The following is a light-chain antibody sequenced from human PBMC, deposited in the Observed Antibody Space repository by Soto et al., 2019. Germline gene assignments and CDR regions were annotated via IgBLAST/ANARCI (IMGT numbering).Light chain of an antibody. CDR3: FSFTSSRARV. V-gene: IGLV2-14*01. CDR2: DVY. CDR1: RSDVGGYNY. J-gene: IGLJ3*02. Sequence: QSALTQPASVSGSPGQSIPISCTGTRSDVGGYNYVSWYQQKTGKAPKLVIYDVYNRPLGVSSCFSGSKSGNTASLTISGLQAEDEVDYYCFSFTSSRARVFGGGTKLTLL.